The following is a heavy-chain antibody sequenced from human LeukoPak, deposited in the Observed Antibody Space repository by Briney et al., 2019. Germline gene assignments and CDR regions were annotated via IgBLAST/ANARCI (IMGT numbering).Heavy chain of an antibody. V-gene: IGHV3-30*03. D-gene: IGHD3-9*01. CDR1: GFTFSNYG. J-gene: IGHJ4*02. CDR2: ISYEGRNK. Sequence: GGSLRLSCAASGFTFSNYGMHWVRQAPGKGLEWVTVISYEGRNKHYVNSVKGRFTISRDNSKNTLYLQMNSLRAEDTAVYYCATNFDWLLQQDYWGQGTLVTVSS. CDR3: ATNFDWLLQQDY.